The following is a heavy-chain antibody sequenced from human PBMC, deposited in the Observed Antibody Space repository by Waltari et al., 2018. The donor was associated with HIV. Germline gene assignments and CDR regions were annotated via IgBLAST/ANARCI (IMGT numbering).Heavy chain of an antibody. J-gene: IGHJ4*02. Sequence: QVQLVESGGGVVQPGRSLRLSCAASGLTFNNDGMHWVRRAPGTGLEWVTVISYDGSNKHYGDSVKDRFIISRDNSQNMVYLQMNNLRTEDTAVYYCAKVGSGEYYDGNGYHSSFQDCGQGTLVTVSA. CDR3: AKVGSGEYYDGNGYHSSFQD. CDR1: GLTFNNDG. CDR2: ISYDGSNK. D-gene: IGHD3-22*01. V-gene: IGHV3-30*18.